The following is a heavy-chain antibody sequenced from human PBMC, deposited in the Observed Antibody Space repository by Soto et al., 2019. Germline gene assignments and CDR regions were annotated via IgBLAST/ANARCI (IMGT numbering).Heavy chain of an antibody. J-gene: IGHJ4*02. CDR2: IIPISGTT. Sequence: GASVKVSCKASGGTYRNYAVNWVRQAPGQGLEWMGGIIPISGTTNYAQKFQGRVTITADESTSTAYMELRRLRSEDTAVYFCARDEGDDSSGYYDVNYWGQRTLVTVSS. CDR3: ARDEGDDSSGYYDVNY. CDR1: GGTYRNYA. V-gene: IGHV1-69*13. D-gene: IGHD3-22*01.